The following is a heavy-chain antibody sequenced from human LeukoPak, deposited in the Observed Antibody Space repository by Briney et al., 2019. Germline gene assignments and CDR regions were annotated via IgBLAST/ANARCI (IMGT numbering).Heavy chain of an antibody. V-gene: IGHV1-18*01. D-gene: IGHD7-27*01. CDR1: GYTFTTCS. J-gene: IGHJ4*02. CDR2: INPDNGNT. CDR3: ATSPNWRFDS. Sequence: ASVKVSCKASGYTFTTCSISWVRQAPGHGLEWMGWINPDNGNTNYAQNLKDRVTMTTDTSTSTAYMELRSLRSDDTAVYFCATSPNWRFDSWGQGTLVTVSS.